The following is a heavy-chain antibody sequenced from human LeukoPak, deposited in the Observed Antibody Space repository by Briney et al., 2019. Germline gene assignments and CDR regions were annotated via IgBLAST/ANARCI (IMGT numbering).Heavy chain of an antibody. CDR1: GGSISSSNW. CDR2: IYHSGST. CDR3: ARDGIVVVPAAIKGDAFDI. Sequence: SETLSLTCAVSGGSISSSNWWSWVRQPPGKGLEWIGYIYHSGSTYYNPSLKSRVTISVDRSKNQFSLKLSSVTAADTAVYYCARDGIVVVPAAIKGDAFDIWGQGTMVTVSS. V-gene: IGHV4-4*02. D-gene: IGHD2-2*02. J-gene: IGHJ3*02.